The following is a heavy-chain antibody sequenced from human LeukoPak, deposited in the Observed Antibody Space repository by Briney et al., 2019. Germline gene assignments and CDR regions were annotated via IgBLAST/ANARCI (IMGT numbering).Heavy chain of an antibody. V-gene: IGHV3-11*01. J-gene: IGHJ4*02. CDR1: GFSFSDYY. CDR2: ISSGGSTT. Sequence: GGSLRLSCAASGFSFSDYYISWIRQAPGKGLEWVSYISSGGSTTYYADSVKGRFTISRDNAQKSVYLQMNSLRVEDTAVYYCARDYPLAYGVAGEASSDYWGQGTLVTVSS. CDR3: ARDYPLAYGVAGEASSDY. D-gene: IGHD4-17*01.